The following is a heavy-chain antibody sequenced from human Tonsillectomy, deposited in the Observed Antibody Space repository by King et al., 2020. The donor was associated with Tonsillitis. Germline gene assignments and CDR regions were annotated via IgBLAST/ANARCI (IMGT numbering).Heavy chain of an antibody. J-gene: IGHJ4*02. V-gene: IGHV4-39*01. Sequence: QLQESGPGVVKPSETLSLTCTVSGGSISGSDQFWAWIRQPPGKGREWIGYMYYCGTIFYNPSLKRRITISGGMSENRFPLKLSSVTAADTAVYFCARYVSGSFDYWGQGALVTVSS. D-gene: IGHD1-26*01. CDR2: MYYCGTI. CDR3: ARYVSGSFDY. CDR1: GGSISGSDQF.